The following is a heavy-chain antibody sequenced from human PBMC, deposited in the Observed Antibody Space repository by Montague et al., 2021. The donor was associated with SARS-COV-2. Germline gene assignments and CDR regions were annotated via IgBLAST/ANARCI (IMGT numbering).Heavy chain of an antibody. CDR1: GGSISGYY. D-gene: IGHD5-12*01. CDR3: AGRYRWAMEV. J-gene: IGHJ6*02. V-gene: IGHV4-59*08. Sequence: SETLSLTCSVSGGSISGYYWSWIRQPPGKGLEWIGEINYSASIXXXPSPKSRLTISVDTSKNQFSLKLSSVTAADTAVYYCAGRYRWAMEVWGQGTTVTVSS. CDR2: INYSASI.